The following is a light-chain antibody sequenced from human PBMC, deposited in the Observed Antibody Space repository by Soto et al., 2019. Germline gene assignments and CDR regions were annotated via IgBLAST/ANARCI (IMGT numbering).Light chain of an antibody. V-gene: IGKV1-5*01. CDR2: DAS. CDR1: QSISSW. CDR3: QQYNSYSSRT. J-gene: IGKJ1*01. Sequence: DIQMTQSPSTLSASVGDRVTITCRASQSISSWLAWYQQKPGKAPKLLIYDASSLESGVPLRFSGSGSVTEFTLTISSLQPDDFATYYCQQYNSYSSRTFGQGTKVEIK.